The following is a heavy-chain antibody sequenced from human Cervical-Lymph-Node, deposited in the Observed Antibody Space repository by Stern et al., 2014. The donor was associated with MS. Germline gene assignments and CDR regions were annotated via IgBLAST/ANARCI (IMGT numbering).Heavy chain of an antibody. J-gene: IGHJ4*02. CDR2: INPKSGVA. CDR1: GYTFTGYY. D-gene: IGHD2-2*01. V-gene: IGHV1-2*06. Sequence: QVQLVQSGAEVKKPGASVRVSCKASGYTFTGYYMHWVRQAPGQGLEYMGRINPKSGVANYAPKFQDRVTLPREPSLGTAYMELTTLTSDDPAVYYCARGLVVPSALADLGYWGQGTLVTVSS. CDR3: ARGLVVPSALADLGY.